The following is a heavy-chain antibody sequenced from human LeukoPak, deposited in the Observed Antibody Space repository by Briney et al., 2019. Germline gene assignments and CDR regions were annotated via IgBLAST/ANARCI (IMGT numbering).Heavy chain of an antibody. D-gene: IGHD2/OR15-2a*01. CDR2: INSDGSST. CDR1: GFTFSSYS. J-gene: IGHJ4*02. V-gene: IGHV3-74*01. Sequence: PGGSLRLSCAASGFTFSSYSMNWVRQVPGKGLVWVSRINSDGSSTTYADSVKGRYTISRDNARNTLYLQMNSLRAEDTAVYYCARGRGTIYMFDYWGQGTLVTVSS. CDR3: ARGRGTIYMFDY.